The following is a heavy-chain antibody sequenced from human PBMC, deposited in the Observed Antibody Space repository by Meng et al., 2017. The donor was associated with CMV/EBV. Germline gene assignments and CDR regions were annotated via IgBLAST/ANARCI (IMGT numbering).Heavy chain of an antibody. CDR1: GGTFSSYA. CDR3: ARESGGYCSSTSCPIDY. Sequence: SVKVSCKASGGTFSSYAISWVRQAPGQGLEWMGGIIPIFGTANYAQKFQSRVTITTDESTSTAYMELSSLRSEDTAVYYCARESGGYCSSTSCPIDYWGQGTLVTVSS. J-gene: IGHJ4*02. CDR2: IIPIFGTA. V-gene: IGHV1-69*05. D-gene: IGHD2-2*01.